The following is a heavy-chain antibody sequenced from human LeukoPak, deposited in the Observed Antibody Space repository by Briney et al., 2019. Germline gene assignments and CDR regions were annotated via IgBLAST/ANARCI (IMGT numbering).Heavy chain of an antibody. V-gene: IGHV3-74*01. CDR2: IRSDGSST. CDR3: SPIGAGY. J-gene: IGHJ4*02. Sequence: GGSLRFSCVASGITFTGNWHWVRQAPGKGLVWVSLIRSDGSSTSYADSVKGRFTISRDSAKNTLYLQMNSLRVEDTAVYYCSPIGAGYWGQGTLVTVSS. CDR1: GITFTGNW. D-gene: IGHD4/OR15-4a*01.